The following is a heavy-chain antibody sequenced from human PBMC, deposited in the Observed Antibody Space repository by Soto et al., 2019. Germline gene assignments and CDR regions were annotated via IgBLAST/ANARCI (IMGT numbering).Heavy chain of an antibody. J-gene: IGHJ4*02. Sequence: PGGSLRLSCAANGFTYSSYAMNWVRQAPGKGLEWVSSISSSGDSTYYTDSVKGRFTISEDNSKNTLYLQMNSLRVEDTAVYYCSRGVETVATSPLGDWGLGTLVTVSS. CDR3: SRGVETVATSPLGD. D-gene: IGHD5-12*01. CDR1: GFTYSSYA. CDR2: ISSSGDST. V-gene: IGHV3-23*01.